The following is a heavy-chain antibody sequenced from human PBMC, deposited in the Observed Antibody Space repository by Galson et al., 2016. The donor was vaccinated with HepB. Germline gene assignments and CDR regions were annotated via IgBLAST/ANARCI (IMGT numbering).Heavy chain of an antibody. V-gene: IGHV3-7*01. D-gene: IGHD5-18*01. CDR2: IKQGGSEK. Sequence: SLRLSCAASGFTFSRFWMSWVRQAPGKGLEWVAMIKQGGSEKYYVDSVKGRITISTDSAKNSLFLQMNSLTVEDTALYYCASLDTDMVRTLGCWGQGTLVTVSS. J-gene: IGHJ4*02. CDR3: ASLDTDMVRTLGC. CDR1: GFTFSRFW.